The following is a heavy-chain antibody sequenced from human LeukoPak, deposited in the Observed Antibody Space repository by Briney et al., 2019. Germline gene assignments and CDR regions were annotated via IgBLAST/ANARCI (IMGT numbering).Heavy chain of an antibody. D-gene: IGHD2-2*01. CDR2: IYSGGST. CDR3: ARDYCSSTSCLFDY. CDR1: GFTVSSNY. V-gene: IGHV3-53*01. J-gene: IGHJ4*02. Sequence: GGSPRLSCAASGFTVSSNYMSWVRQAPGKGLEWVSVIYSGGSTYYADSAKGRFTISRDNSKNTLYLQMNSLRAEDTAVYYCARDYCSSTSCLFDYWGQGSLSPSPQ.